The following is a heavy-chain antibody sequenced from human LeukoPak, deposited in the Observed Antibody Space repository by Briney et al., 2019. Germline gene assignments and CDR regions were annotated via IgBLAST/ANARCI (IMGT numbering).Heavy chain of an antibody. CDR2: IDPSDSYT. CDR1: GYSFTSYW. J-gene: IGHJ4*02. D-gene: IGHD5-12*01. V-gene: IGHV5-10-1*01. Sequence: GESLKISCKGSGYSFTSYWISWVRQMPGKGLEWMGRIDPSDSYTNYSPSFQDHVTISADKSISTAYLQWSSLKASDTAMYYCARQLYSGYDPDYWGQGTLVTVSS. CDR3: ARQLYSGYDPDY.